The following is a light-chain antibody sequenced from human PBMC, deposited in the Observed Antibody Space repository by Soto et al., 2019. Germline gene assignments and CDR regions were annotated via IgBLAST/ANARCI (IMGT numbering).Light chain of an antibody. J-gene: IGLJ1*01. CDR2: DVS. Sequence: SSLPQPASLSRSPGQSITLSCPGTSSDVGGYNYVSWYQHHPGKAPKLLIYDVSNGPSGVSNRFFGSKSGNTASLTISGLQHDDEAHYYCSSYTSSSTRVFGTGTKVTVL. CDR3: SSYTSSSTRV. CDR1: SSDVGGYNY. V-gene: IGLV2-14*03.